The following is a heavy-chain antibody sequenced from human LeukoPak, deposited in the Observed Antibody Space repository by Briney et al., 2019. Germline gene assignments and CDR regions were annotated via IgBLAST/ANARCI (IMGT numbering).Heavy chain of an antibody. CDR3: ARGRYCSGGSRYYYGMDV. D-gene: IGHD2-15*01. J-gene: IGHJ6*02. CDR1: GLTFSSYS. Sequence: GGSLRLSCAASGLTFSSYSMNWVRQAPGKGLEWVSSISSSSSYIYYADSVKGRFTISRDNAKNSLYLQMNSLRAEDTAVYYCARGRYCSGGSRYYYGMDVWGQGTTVTVSS. CDR2: ISSSSSYI. V-gene: IGHV3-21*01.